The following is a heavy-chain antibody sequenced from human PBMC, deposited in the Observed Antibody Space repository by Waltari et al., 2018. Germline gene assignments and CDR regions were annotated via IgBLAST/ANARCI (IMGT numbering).Heavy chain of an antibody. D-gene: IGHD6-13*01. Sequence: EVQLVQSGAEVKKPGESLKISCKGAGYSFTSYWLGWVRQMPGQGLEWLGIIYPGYADTRYSPSFHGQVTISADKSISTAYLQWSSLKASDTAMYYCARHGEDDSSWYWAFDIWGQGTMVTVSS. V-gene: IGHV5-51*01. CDR1: GYSFTSYW. CDR3: ARHGEDDSSWYWAFDI. CDR2: IYPGYADT. J-gene: IGHJ3*02.